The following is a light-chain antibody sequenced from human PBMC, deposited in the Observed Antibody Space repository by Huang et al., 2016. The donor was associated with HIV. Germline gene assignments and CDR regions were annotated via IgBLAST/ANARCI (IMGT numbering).Light chain of an antibody. Sequence: DIQMTQSPSSLSASVGDRVTITCRASQSISNYLNWYQQKPGKAPKLLIYAASSLQTGVPSRFSGSGSGTDFTLTISSLQPEDFVVYYCQQSYSTPLTFGGGTKVEIK. CDR1: QSISNY. J-gene: IGKJ4*01. CDR3: QQSYSTPLT. V-gene: IGKV1-39*01. CDR2: AAS.